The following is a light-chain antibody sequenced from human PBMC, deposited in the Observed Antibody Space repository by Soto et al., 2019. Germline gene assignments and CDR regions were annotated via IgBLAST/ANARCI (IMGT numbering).Light chain of an antibody. CDR2: AAS. Sequence: DIEMTQSPSSLSASVGDRVTITCRASQGIRNYLGWYQQKPGKAPKRLIYAASSLESGVPSRFSGSGSWTELPLKISSMKPGDFDTYYCITHATYPQTFGQGTKVEVK. J-gene: IGKJ1*01. CDR3: ITHATYPQT. CDR1: QGIRNY. V-gene: IGKV1-17*01.